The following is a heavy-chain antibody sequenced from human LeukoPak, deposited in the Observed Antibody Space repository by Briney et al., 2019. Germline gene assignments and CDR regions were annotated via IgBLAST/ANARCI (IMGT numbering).Heavy chain of an antibody. D-gene: IGHD6-13*01. CDR1: AYTFSIYN. V-gene: IGHV1-46*01. CDR3: AREGVAGTGLDY. Sequence: ASVKVSCKASAYTFSIYNMHWVRQAPGQGLEWMGIINPSGGTIYAQKLQGRITMTRDTSTSTVYMELSSLRSEDTAVYYCAREGVAGTGLDYWGQGTLVTVSS. J-gene: IGHJ4*02. CDR2: INPSGGT.